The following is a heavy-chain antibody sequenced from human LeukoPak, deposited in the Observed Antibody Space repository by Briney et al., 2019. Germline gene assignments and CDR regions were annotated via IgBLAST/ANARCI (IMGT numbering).Heavy chain of an antibody. J-gene: IGHJ4*02. CDR3: TRAVNVIVVVTGVDY. Sequence: PGGSLRLSCTASGFTFGDYAMSWFRQAPGKGLEWVGFIRSKAYGGKTEYAASVKGRFTVSRDDSKSIAYLQMNSLKTEDTAVYCCTRAVNVIVVVTGVDYWGQGTLVTVSS. V-gene: IGHV3-49*03. CDR1: GFTFGDYA. D-gene: IGHD2-21*02. CDR2: IRSKAYGGKT.